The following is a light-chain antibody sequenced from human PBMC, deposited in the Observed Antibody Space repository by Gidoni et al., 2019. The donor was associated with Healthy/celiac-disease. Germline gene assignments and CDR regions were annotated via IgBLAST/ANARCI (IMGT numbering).Light chain of an antibody. CDR2: EVS. J-gene: IGLJ2*01. V-gene: IGLV2-8*01. Sequence: QSALTQPPSASGFPGQSVTISCTGTSSDVGGYNYVSWYQQHPGKAPKLMIYEVSKRPSGVPDRFSGFKSGNTASLTVSGLQAEDEADYYCSSYAGSPVFGEGTKLTVL. CDR1: SSDVGGYNY. CDR3: SSYAGSPV.